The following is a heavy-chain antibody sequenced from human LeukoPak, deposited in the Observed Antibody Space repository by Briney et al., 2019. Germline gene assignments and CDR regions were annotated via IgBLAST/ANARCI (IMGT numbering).Heavy chain of an antibody. CDR3: ARGSGEEFDY. CDR1: GFTFSTCA. J-gene: IGHJ4*02. CDR2: IGTSGDT. D-gene: IGHD3-10*01. Sequence: PGGSLRLSCAASGFTFSTCAMGWVRQAPGKGLEWVSSIGTSGDTYYPGSVRGRFTISREDAKNSLYLEMNSLSAGDTGVYYCARGSGEEFDYWGQGTLVTVSS. V-gene: IGHV3-13*04.